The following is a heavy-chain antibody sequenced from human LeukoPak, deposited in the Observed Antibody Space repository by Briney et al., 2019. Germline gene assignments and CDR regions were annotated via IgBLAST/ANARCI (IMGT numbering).Heavy chain of an antibody. CDR2: INHSGST. D-gene: IGHD6-6*01. V-gene: IGHV4-34*01. J-gene: IGHJ6*03. CDR1: GGSFSGYY. CDR3: ARGIAARHYYYYYMDV. Sequence: MPSETLSLTCAVYGGSFSGYYWSWIRQPPGKGLEWIGEINHSGSTNYNPSLKSRVTISVDTSKNQFSLKPSSVTAADTAVYYCARGIAARHYYYYYMDVWSKGTTVTVSS.